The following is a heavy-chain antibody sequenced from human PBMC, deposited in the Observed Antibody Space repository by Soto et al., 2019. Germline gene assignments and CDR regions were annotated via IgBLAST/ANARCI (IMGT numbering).Heavy chain of an antibody. CDR3: ARGPSGDKVDS. J-gene: IGHJ4*02. CDR2: IYNGGGT. V-gene: IGHV4-30-4*01. CDR1: TVSISSIYDY. Sequence: QVQLQESGPILVKPSQTLSLTCTVSTVSISSIYDYWSWIRESLAKSLEWIGHIYNGGGTYNNTSLTSRVTISVDTSKNQFSMQLRSVTAADTAVYYCARGPSGDKVDSWGQGTLVTVS. D-gene: IGHD7-27*01.